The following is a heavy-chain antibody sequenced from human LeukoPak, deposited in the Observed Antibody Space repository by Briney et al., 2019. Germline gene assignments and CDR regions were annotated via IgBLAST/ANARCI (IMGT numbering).Heavy chain of an antibody. CDR1: GYSFTSYW. V-gene: IGHV5-51*01. D-gene: IGHD3-10*01. Sequence: GESLKISCKGSGYSFTSYWIGWVRQMPGKGLEWIGIIYPGDSDTRYSPPFQGQVTISADKSISTAFLQWSSLQASDTAMYYCARSSAMTYNGPRDYWGQGTLVTVSS. J-gene: IGHJ4*02. CDR2: IYPGDSDT. CDR3: ARSSAMTYNGPRDY.